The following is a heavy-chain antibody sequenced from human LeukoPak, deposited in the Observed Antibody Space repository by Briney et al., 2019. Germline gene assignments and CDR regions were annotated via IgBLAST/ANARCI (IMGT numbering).Heavy chain of an antibody. Sequence: GGSLRLSCAASGFTFSSYAMNWVRQAPGKGPEWVSSTSGSGFSTYYADSVKGRFTISRDNAKNSLYLQMNSLRAEDTAVYYCARVASGSYQNYFDYWGQGTLVTVSS. CDR1: GFTFSSYA. CDR2: TSGSGFST. D-gene: IGHD3-10*01. CDR3: ARVASGSYQNYFDY. V-gene: IGHV3-23*01. J-gene: IGHJ4*02.